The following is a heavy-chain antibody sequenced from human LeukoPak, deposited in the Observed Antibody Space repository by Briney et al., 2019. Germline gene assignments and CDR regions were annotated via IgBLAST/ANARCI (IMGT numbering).Heavy chain of an antibody. J-gene: IGHJ3*02. CDR2: INPNSGGT. V-gene: IGHV1-2*02. CDR1: GYTFTGYY. Sequence: ASVKVSCKASGYTFTGYYMHWVRQAPGQGLEWMGWINPNSGGTNYAQKFQGRVTMTRDTSISTAYMELSRLRSDDTAVYYCARAGGGYCSGGSCFDAFDIWGQGTMVTVSS. D-gene: IGHD2-15*01. CDR3: ARAGGGYCSGGSCFDAFDI.